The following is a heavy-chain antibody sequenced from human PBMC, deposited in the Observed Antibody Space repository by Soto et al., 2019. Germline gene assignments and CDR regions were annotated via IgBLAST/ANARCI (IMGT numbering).Heavy chain of an antibody. CDR3: AIPSGGDSSGYHRDYYYYGMAV. CDR2: INPNSGGT. J-gene: IGHJ6*02. Sequence: GTSVKVCCESCGDSFMSYAISWVRQDPGKGLEWMGWINPNSGGTNYAQKFQGWVTMTRDTSISTAYMELSRLRSDDTAVYYCAIPSGGDSSGYHRDYYYYGMAVWGQGTTVTVSS. D-gene: IGHD3-22*01. V-gene: IGHV1-2*04. CDR1: GDSFMSYA.